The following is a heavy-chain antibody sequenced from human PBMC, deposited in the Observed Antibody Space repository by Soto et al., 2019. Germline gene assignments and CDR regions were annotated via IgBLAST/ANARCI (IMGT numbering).Heavy chain of an antibody. V-gene: IGHV4-31*03. CDR3: AREDCSSTSCGNAFDI. J-gene: IGHJ3*02. CDR1: GGSISSGGYY. Sequence: SETLSLTCTVSGGSISSGGYYWSWIRQHPGKGLEWIGYIYYSGSTYYNPSLKSRVTISVDTSKNQFPLKLSSVTAADTAVYYCAREDCSSTSCGNAFDIWGQGTMVTVSS. D-gene: IGHD2-2*01. CDR2: IYYSGST.